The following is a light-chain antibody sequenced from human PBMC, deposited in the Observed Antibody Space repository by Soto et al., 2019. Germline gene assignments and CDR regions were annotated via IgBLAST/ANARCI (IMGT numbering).Light chain of an antibody. V-gene: IGLV2-14*01. Sequence: QSALTQPASVSGSPGQSITISCTGTSSDVGGYNYVSWYQQRPGKAPKLMIYDVSYRPSGASDRFSGSKSGNTASLTISGLQSEDEADYYCDSYTSGSSYVFGTGTKVTVL. CDR3: DSYTSGSSYV. CDR2: DVS. CDR1: SSDVGGYNY. J-gene: IGLJ1*01.